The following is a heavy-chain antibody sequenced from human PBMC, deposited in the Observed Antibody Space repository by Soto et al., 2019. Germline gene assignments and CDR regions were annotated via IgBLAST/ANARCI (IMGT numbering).Heavy chain of an antibody. Sequence: QVQLVQSGAEVKKPGASVKVSCKASGYTFTSYGISWVRQAPGQGLEWMGWISAYNGNTNYAQKLQGRVTMTTDTSTRTAYMELRSLRSDDTAVYYCARSGFVLTGFPYGMDVWGQGTTVTVSS. D-gene: IGHD3-9*01. V-gene: IGHV1-18*01. CDR1: GYTFTSYG. CDR2: ISAYNGNT. J-gene: IGHJ6*02. CDR3: ARSGFVLTGFPYGMDV.